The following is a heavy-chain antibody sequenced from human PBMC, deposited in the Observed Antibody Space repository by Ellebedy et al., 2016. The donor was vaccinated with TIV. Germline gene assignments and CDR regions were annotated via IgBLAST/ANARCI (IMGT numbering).Heavy chain of an antibody. CDR1: GGSISTYF. CDR2: IYYRRST. D-gene: IGHD1-26*01. V-gene: IGHV4-59*12. J-gene: IGHJ4*02. Sequence: MPSETLSLTCKVSGGSISTYFWSWIRQPPGKGLEWVGHIYYRRSTSYNPSLKSRVTISVDTSKNQFSLKLSSVTAADTAVYYCSLHSGSSLDEDGFDYWGQGTLVTVSS. CDR3: SLHSGSSLDEDGFDY.